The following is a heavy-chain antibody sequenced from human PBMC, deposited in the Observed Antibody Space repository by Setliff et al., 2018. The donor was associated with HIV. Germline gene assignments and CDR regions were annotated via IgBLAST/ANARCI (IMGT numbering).Heavy chain of an antibody. V-gene: IGHV1-18*01. Sequence: ASVKVSCKASGYTFNTYGISWVRQAPGQGLEWMGWISPYNGYTNSVQKLQGRVTMTKYTSTSIAYMELRSLKSDDTAVYYCAREITYYFDYWGQGTLVTVSS. CDR3: AREITYYFDY. D-gene: IGHD3-16*01. J-gene: IGHJ4*02. CDR1: GYTFNTYG. CDR2: ISPYNGYT.